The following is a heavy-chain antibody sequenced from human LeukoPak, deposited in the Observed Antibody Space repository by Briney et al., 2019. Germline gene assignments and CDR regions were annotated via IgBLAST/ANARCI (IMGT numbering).Heavy chain of an antibody. CDR2: INTNTGNP. V-gene: IGHV7-4-1*02. Sequence: ASVNISCKASGYTFTSYILNWVRQAPGQGLERMGWINTNTGNPTSAQGFTGRFVFSLDTSVSTAYLQISSLKAEDTALYYCARASTPKVGATIYYFDYWGQGTLVTVSS. CDR3: ARASTPKVGATIYYFDY. CDR1: GYTFTSYI. J-gene: IGHJ4*02. D-gene: IGHD1-26*01.